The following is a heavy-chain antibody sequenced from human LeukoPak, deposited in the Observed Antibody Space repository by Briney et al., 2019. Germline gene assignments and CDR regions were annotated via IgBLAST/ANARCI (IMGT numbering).Heavy chain of an antibody. CDR1: GGSISSSSYY. CDR3: AIGGSSGYSLLYYFDY. J-gene: IGHJ4*02. D-gene: IGHD3-22*01. V-gene: IGHV4-39*01. CDR2: IYYSGST. Sequence: SETLSLTCTVSGGSISSSSYYWGWTRQPPGKGLEWIGSIYYSGSTYYNPSLKSRVTISVDTSKNQFSLKLSSVTAADTAVYYCAIGGSSGYSLLYYFDYWGQGTLVTVSS.